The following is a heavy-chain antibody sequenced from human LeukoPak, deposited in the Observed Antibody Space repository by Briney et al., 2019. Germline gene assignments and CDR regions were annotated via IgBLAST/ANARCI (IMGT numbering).Heavy chain of an antibody. CDR1: GFTFSSYA. D-gene: IGHD2-15*01. Sequence: GGSLRLSCAASGFTFSSYAMHWVRQAPGKGLEWVSSISSSSSYIYYADSVKGRFTISRDNAKNSLYLQMNSLRAEDTAVYYCARSDCSGGSCYPWGQGTLVTVSS. CDR2: ISSSSSYI. V-gene: IGHV3-21*01. CDR3: ARSDCSGGSCYP. J-gene: IGHJ5*02.